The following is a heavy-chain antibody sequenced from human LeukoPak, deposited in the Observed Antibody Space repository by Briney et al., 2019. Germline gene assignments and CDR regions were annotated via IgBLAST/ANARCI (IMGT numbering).Heavy chain of an antibody. CDR2: IYSGGST. D-gene: IGHD2-21*01. Sequence: GGSLRLSCAASGFTVSSNFLSWVRQPPGKGLEWVSDIYSGGSTYYADSVKGRFTISRDNSTNTLYLQINSLRAEDTAVYYCTRGGGGSFPHYWGQGTLVTVSS. J-gene: IGHJ4*02. CDR3: TRGGGGSFPHY. V-gene: IGHV3-53*01. CDR1: GFTVSSNF.